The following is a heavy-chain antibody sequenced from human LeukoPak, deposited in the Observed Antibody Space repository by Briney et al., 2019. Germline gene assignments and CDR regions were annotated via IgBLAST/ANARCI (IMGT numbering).Heavy chain of an antibody. CDR2: ISSSSDYM. Sequence: PGGSLRLSCAASGFTLSSYSMSWVRQAPGGGLEWVSSISSSSDYMSHADSLRGRFTISRDNAVNSLFLLMDSLRAEDTAVYYCAREVKENFAFWSGSFSRVDYYYMDVWGKGTTVTVSS. D-gene: IGHD3-3*01. J-gene: IGHJ6*03. V-gene: IGHV3-21*01. CDR1: GFTLSSYS. CDR3: AREVKENFAFWSGSFSRVDYYYMDV.